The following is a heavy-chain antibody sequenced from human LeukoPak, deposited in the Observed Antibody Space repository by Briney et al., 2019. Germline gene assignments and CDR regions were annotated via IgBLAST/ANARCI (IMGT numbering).Heavy chain of an antibody. J-gene: IGHJ5*02. CDR2: IYSSGTT. CDR1: GGSMSNYY. D-gene: IGHD1-7*01. V-gene: IGHV4-4*07. Sequence: SETLSLTCTVSGGSMSNYYWSWIRQSAGKGREGIGRIYSSGTTTYNPSLKSRVTMSVDTSKNQFSLNLNSVTAADTAVYFCARGLTGSTGFDPWGQGTLVTVSS. CDR3: ARGLTGSTGFDP.